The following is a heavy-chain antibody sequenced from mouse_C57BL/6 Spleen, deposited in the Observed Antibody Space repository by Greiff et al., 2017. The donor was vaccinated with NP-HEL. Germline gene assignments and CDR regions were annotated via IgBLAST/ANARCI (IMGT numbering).Heavy chain of an antibody. D-gene: IGHD1-1*01. V-gene: IGHV5-17*01. Sequence: EVKLMESGGGLVKPGGSLKLSCAASGFTFSDYGMHWVRQAPEKGLEWVAYISSGSSTIYYADTVKGRFTISRDNAKNTLFLQMTSLSSEDTAIYYCARGGSSRYYYAMDDWGQGTSGTVSS. CDR1: GFTFSDYG. CDR2: ISSGSSTI. CDR3: ARGGSSRYYYAMDD. J-gene: IGHJ4*01.